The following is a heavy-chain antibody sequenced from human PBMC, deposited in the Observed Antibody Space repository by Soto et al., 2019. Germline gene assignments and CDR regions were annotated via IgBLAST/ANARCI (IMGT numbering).Heavy chain of an antibody. CDR2: IKSNTDGGTT. J-gene: IGHJ5*02. V-gene: IGHV3-15*01. CDR3: TTRFDP. CDR1: GFTFSNAW. Sequence: EVQLVESGGGLVKPGGSLRLSCAASGFTFSNAWMMWVRQSPGKGLEWVGRIKSNTDGGTTDYAAPVKGRFTISRDDSKNTLYLQMSRLKTEDTAVYYCTTRFDPWGQGTLVTVSS.